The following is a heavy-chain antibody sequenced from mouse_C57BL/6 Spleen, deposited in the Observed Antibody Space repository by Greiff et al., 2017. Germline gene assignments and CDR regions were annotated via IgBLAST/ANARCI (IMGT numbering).Heavy chain of an antibody. CDR1: GYSITGGYY. D-gene: IGHD3-1*01. Sequence: EVKLVESGPGLVKPSQSLSLTCSVTGYSITGGYYWNWIRQFPGNKLEWMGYISYDGSNNYNPSLKNRISITRDTSKNQFFLKLNSVTTEDTATYYCARDLGLVLWGQGTSVTVSS. CDR2: ISYDGSN. J-gene: IGHJ4*01. V-gene: IGHV3-6*01. CDR3: ARDLGLVL.